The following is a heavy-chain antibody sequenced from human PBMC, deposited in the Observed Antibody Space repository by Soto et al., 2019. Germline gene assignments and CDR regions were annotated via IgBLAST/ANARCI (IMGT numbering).Heavy chain of an antibody. V-gene: IGHV4-39*01. CDR1: GGSIRNTNYH. CDR3: FGVLAATLDY. D-gene: IGHD2-15*01. J-gene: IGHJ4*01. CDR2: LYYRGAT. Sequence: SETLSLTCSVSGGSIRNTNYHWGWVRQPPGKGLEWIGTLYYRGATDYNPSLKSRVTISVDTSKNQVSLNVSSVTAADTAVYYCFGVLAATLDYWGRGSLVTVSS.